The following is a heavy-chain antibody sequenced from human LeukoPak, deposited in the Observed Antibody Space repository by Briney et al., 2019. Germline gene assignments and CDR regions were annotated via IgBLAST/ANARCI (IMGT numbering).Heavy chain of an antibody. CDR1: GYTFTGYY. CDR2: MNPNSGGT. CDR3: ARGGLYDYVWGSYRDRSLDY. Sequence: ASVKVSCKASGYTFTGYYMHWVRQAPGQGLEWMGWMNPNSGGTNYAQKFQGRVTMTRDTSIRTAYMELSRLRSDDTAVYYCARGGLYDYVWGSYRDRSLDYWGQGTLVTVSS. D-gene: IGHD3-16*02. V-gene: IGHV1-2*02. J-gene: IGHJ4*02.